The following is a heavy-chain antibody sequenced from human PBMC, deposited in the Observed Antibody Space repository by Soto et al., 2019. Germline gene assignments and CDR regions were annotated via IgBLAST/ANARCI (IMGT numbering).Heavy chain of an antibody. CDR3: ATRVYPYYFTY. J-gene: IGHJ4*02. CDR1: GGSIGSSPYY. V-gene: IGHV4-39*01. CDR2: ISYNGNI. D-gene: IGHD2-8*01. Sequence: PSETLSLTCTVSGGSIGSSPYYWGWVRQPPGKGLEWIGLISYNGNIYYNPSLESRVAIFVDASKNQFSLRLSSVTAADTAVYYCATRVYPYYFTYWVQGTLVTVSS.